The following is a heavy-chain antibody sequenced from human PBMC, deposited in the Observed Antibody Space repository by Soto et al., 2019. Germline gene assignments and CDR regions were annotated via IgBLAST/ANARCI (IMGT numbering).Heavy chain of an antibody. J-gene: IGHJ4*02. CDR3: AKHRPTHPNY. Sequence: QVQLVESGGGVVQVGRSLRLSCAASGFTFRSYDMHWVRQAPGKGLEWVAVISYDGSDKHYGDSVKGRFTISRDNSKNTLYLQMNSLRHEDTAVYYCAKHRPTHPNYWGQGTLVTVSS. CDR1: GFTFRSYD. D-gene: IGHD4-17*01. V-gene: IGHV3-30*18. CDR2: ISYDGSDK.